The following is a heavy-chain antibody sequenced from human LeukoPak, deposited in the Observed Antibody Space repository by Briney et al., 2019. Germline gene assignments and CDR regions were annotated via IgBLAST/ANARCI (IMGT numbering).Heavy chain of an antibody. CDR2: ISTHSTYT. CDR3: ARDDSTVTRFDF. J-gene: IGHJ4*02. D-gene: IGHD4-17*01. Sequence: GGSLRLSCAASGFIFSDYSMSWIRQAPGKGLEWVSYISTHSTYTHYADSVKGRFTISRDNARNSLYLQMNRLRVEDTALYYCARDDSTVTRFDFWGQGTLVTVSS. V-gene: IGHV3-11*06. CDR1: GFIFSDYS.